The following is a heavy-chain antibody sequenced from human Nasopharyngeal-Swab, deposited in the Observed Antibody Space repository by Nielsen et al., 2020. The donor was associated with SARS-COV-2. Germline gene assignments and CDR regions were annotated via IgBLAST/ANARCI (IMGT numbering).Heavy chain of an antibody. CDR1: GFSFPSSA. Sequence: SVKVSCKASGFSFPSSAMQWLRQARGQGLEWIGWIVVGSGKTNYAQKFQERATISRDRSTSTVYMELSILRSDDTAVYYCAAIDLSSTSYGDWYFDLWGRGTLVTVSS. D-gene: IGHD2-2*01. CDR3: AAIDLSSTSYGDWYFDL. J-gene: IGHJ2*01. V-gene: IGHV1-58*02. CDR2: IVVGSGKT.